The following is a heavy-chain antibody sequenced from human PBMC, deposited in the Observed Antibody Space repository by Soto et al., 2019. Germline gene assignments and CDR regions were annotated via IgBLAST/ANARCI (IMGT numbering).Heavy chain of an antibody. V-gene: IGHV4-31*03. CDR1: GGPITSGGYY. CDR3: ARDALSRDSI. J-gene: IGHJ4*02. D-gene: IGHD3-22*01. Sequence: QVQLQESGPGRVKPSQTLSLTCTVSGGPITSGGYYWSWIRQHPGKGLEWIGYISYSGSTYYNPSLESRVTISVDTSKNQFSLKLSSVTAADTAVYYCARDALSRDSIWGQGTLVTVSS. CDR2: ISYSGST.